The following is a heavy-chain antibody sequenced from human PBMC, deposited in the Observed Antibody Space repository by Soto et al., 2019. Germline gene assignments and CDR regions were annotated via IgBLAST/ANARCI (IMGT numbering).Heavy chain of an antibody. D-gene: IGHD3-22*01. CDR1: GGSISSGDYY. J-gene: IGHJ4*02. CDR2: IYYSGST. CDR3: ARSTPYYYDSSGQPYFDY. Sequence: SETVSLTCTVSGGSISSGDYYWSWIRQPPGKGLEWIGYIYYSGSTYYNPSLKSRVTISVDTSKNQFSLKLSSVTAADTAVYYCARSTPYYYDSSGQPYFDYWGQGTLVTVSS. V-gene: IGHV4-30-4*01.